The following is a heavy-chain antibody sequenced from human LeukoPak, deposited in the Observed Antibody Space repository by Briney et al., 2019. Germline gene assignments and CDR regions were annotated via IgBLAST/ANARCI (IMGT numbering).Heavy chain of an antibody. CDR1: GGTFSSYA. V-gene: IGHV1-69*05. CDR3: ARGAAYCGGDCRKPFDY. Sequence: SVKVSCKASGGTFSSYAISWVRQAPGQGLEWMGRIIPIFGTANYAQKFQGRATITTDESTTTAYMELSSLRSEDTAVYYCARGAAYCGGDCRKPFDYSGQGTLVTVSS. CDR2: IIPIFGTA. D-gene: IGHD2-21*02. J-gene: IGHJ4*02.